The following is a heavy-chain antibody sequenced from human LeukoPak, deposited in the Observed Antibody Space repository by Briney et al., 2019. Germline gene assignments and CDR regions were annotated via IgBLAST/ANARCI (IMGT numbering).Heavy chain of an antibody. J-gene: IGHJ5*01. CDR1: GFTFSSFG. CDR2: VWYDGTKI. Sequence: GGSLRLSCAASGFTFSSFGMHWVRQAPGQGLEWVAFVWYDGTKIYYADAVKGRFTISRDNSKSTLYLQMDSLRAEDTAVYYCAKDRYISGWGWFVSWGQGTLVTVSS. CDR3: AKDRYISGWGWFVS. V-gene: IGHV3-30*02. D-gene: IGHD6-19*01.